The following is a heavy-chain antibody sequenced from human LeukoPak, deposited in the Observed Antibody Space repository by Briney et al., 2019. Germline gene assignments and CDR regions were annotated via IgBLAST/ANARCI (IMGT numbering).Heavy chain of an antibody. CDR3: ANHYYDSRGYYHFDC. Sequence: GGSLRLSCAASGFTVSNKYMSWVRQAPGKGLEWVSFIHGGGGTYYADSVKGRFTISRDNSKNTLYLQMNSQRAEDTAVYYCANHYYDSRGYYHFDCWGQGTLVTVSS. CDR1: GFTVSNKY. V-gene: IGHV3-53*01. CDR2: IHGGGGT. J-gene: IGHJ4*02. D-gene: IGHD3-22*01.